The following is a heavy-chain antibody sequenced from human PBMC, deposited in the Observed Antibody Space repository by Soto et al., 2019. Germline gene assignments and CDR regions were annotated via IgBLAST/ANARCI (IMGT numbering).Heavy chain of an antibody. CDR2: IKQDGSEK. D-gene: IGHD2-21*02. Sequence: GGSLRLSCAASGFTFSSYWMSWVRQAPGKGLEWVANIKQDGSEKYYVDSVEGRFTISRDNAKNSLYLQMNSLRAEDTAVYYCAREGDNGDFDYWGQGTLVTVSS. V-gene: IGHV3-7*01. CDR1: GFTFSSYW. CDR3: AREGDNGDFDY. J-gene: IGHJ4*02.